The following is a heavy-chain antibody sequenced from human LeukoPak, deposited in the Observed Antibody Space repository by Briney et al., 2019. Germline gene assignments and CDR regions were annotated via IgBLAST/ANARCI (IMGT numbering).Heavy chain of an antibody. D-gene: IGHD4-17*01. CDR3: ARDSTVTTGIDY. Sequence: ASVKVSCKASGYTFTVHYLHWVRQAPGQGLEWMGRINPNSGATNYAQKFQGRVTMTRDTSISTAYMELSRLRSGDTAVYYCARDSTVTTGIDYWGQGTLVTVSS. CDR2: INPNSGAT. J-gene: IGHJ4*02. V-gene: IGHV1-2*06. CDR1: GYTFTVHY.